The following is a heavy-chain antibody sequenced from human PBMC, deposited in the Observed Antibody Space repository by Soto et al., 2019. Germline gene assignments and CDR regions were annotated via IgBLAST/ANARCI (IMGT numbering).Heavy chain of an antibody. D-gene: IGHD5-12*01. V-gene: IGHV1-3*01. CDR2: INAGNGNT. Sequence: ASVKVSCKASGYTFTSYAMHWVRKAPGQRLEWMGWINAGNGNTKYSQKFQGRVTITRDTSASTAYMELSSLRSEDTAVYYCARGWLAAIPYYYGMDVWGQGTTVTVSS. CDR3: ARGWLAAIPYYYGMDV. CDR1: GYTFTSYA. J-gene: IGHJ6*02.